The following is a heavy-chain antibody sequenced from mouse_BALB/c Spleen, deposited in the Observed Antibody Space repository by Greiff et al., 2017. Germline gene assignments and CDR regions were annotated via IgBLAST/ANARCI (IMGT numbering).Heavy chain of an antibody. V-gene: IGHV14-3*02. CDR1: GFNIKDTY. CDR2: IDPANGNT. J-gene: IGHJ4*01. CDR3: ATGGPYAMDY. Sequence: EVHLVESGAELVKPGASVKLSCTASGFNIKDTYMHWVKQRPEQGLEWIGRIDPANGNTKYDPKFQGKATITADTSSNTAYLQLSSLTSEDTAVYYCATGGPYAMDYWGQGTSVTVSS. D-gene: IGHD1-1*02.